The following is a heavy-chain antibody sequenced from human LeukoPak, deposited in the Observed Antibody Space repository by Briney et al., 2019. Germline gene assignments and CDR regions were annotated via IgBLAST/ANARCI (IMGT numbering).Heavy chain of an antibody. CDR1: GYTFTSYY. CDR3: ARDGSEYQPHGGSVWFDP. CDR2: INPSGGST. V-gene: IGHV1-46*01. Sequence: ASVKVSCKASGYTFTSYYMHWVRQAPGQGLEWMGIINPSGGSTSYAQKFQGRVTMTWDTSTSTVYMELSSLRSEDTAVYYCARDGSEYQPHGGSVWFDPWGQGTLVTVSS. J-gene: IGHJ5*02. D-gene: IGHD2-2*01.